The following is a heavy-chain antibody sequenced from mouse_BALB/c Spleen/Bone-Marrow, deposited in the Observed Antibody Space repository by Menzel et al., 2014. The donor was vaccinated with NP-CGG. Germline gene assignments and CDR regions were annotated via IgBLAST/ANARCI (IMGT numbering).Heavy chain of an antibody. D-gene: IGHD4-1*01. J-gene: IGHJ3*01. CDR2: ISSGGSYT. Sequence: EVQGVESGGGLVKPGGSLKLTCAASGFTFSSYTMSWVRQTPEKRLEWVATISSGGSYTYYPDSVKGRLTISRDNAKNTLYLQMSSLKSEDTAMYYCTRDQTGYFAYWGQGTLDTVSA. CDR1: GFTFSSYT. V-gene: IGHV5-6-4*01. CDR3: TRDQTGYFAY.